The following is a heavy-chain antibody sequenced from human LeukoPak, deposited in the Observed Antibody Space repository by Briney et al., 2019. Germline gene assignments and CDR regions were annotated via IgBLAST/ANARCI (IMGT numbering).Heavy chain of an antibody. CDR3: ARDHSRGPYNWFDP. Sequence: SVKVSCKASGGTFSSYAISWVRQAPGQGLEWMGGIIPIFGTANYAQKFQGRVTITADKSTSTAYMELSSLRSEDTAVYYCARDHSRGPYNWFDPWGQGTLVTVSS. CDR2: IIPIFGTA. J-gene: IGHJ5*02. D-gene: IGHD5-18*01. V-gene: IGHV1-69*06. CDR1: GGTFSSYA.